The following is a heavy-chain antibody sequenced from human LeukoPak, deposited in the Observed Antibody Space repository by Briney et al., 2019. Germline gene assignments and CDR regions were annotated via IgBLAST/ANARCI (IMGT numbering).Heavy chain of an antibody. J-gene: IGHJ4*02. V-gene: IGHV1-3*01. CDR1: GYTFTNYV. D-gene: IGHD6-13*01. CDR3: ARISGGAAAGY. Sequence: GASVKVSCKASGYTFTNYVMSWVRQAPGQSFEWMGCINGDNGDTKYSEKFQGRVTITRDTSASTAYMELSSLRSEDTAVYYCARISGGAAAGYWGQGTLVTVSS. CDR2: INGDNGDT.